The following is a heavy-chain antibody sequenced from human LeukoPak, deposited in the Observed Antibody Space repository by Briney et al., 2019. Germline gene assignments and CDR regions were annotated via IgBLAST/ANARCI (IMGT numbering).Heavy chain of an antibody. CDR2: IYYSGST. J-gene: IGHJ4*02. CDR3: ARGGSSTSFDY. Sequence: WVRQAPGKGLEWIGSIYYSGSTYYNPSLKSRVTISVDTSKNQFSLKLSSVTAADTAVYYCARGGSSTSFDYWGQGTLVTVSS. V-gene: IGHV4-39*07. D-gene: IGHD2-2*01.